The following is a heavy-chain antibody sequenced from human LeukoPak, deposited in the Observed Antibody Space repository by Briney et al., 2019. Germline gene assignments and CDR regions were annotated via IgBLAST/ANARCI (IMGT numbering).Heavy chain of an antibody. CDR3: ARLGSDSIATDY. D-gene: IGHD5-12*01. CDR1: NASFGPYY. J-gene: IGHJ4*02. Sequence: SETLSLTCDVYNASFGPYYWSWLRQSPGKGLEYIGEVNYRGDGNYNPSLNSRASISIDTSKKQFSLRLTSVTAADTAVYYCARLGSDSIATDYWGQGTLVTVSS. V-gene: IGHV4-34*01. CDR2: VNYRGDG.